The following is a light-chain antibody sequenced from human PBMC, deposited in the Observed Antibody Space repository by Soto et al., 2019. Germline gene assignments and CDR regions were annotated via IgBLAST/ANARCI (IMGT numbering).Light chain of an antibody. J-gene: IGKJ1*01. CDR1: QSVSSN. V-gene: IGKV3-15*01. CDR2: AVS. CDR3: QQYNKWPLT. Sequence: EIMMTQSPGTLYVSTGERATLSCRASQSVSSNLAWYQQKPGQAPRLLIYAVSTRATGIPARFSGSGSGTEFTLTISSLQSEDFAVYYCQQYNKWPLTFGQGTKVEIK.